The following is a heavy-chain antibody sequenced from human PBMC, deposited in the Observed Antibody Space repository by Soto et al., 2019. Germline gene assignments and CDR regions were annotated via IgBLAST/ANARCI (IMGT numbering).Heavy chain of an antibody. CDR1: GGSISSDSYY. CDR2: ISYSGST. CDR3: ARHRTVGYYYDSSGPIDY. Sequence: SETLSLTCTVSGGSISSDSYYWGWIRQSPEKGLEWIASISYSGSTYYNPTLKSRLIISVDTSKSQFSLKLSSVAAADTAVYYCARHRTVGYYYDSSGPIDYWGQGTLVTVSS. D-gene: IGHD3-22*01. J-gene: IGHJ4*02. V-gene: IGHV4-39*01.